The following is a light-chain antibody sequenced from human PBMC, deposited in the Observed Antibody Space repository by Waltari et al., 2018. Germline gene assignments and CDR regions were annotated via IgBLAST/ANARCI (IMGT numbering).Light chain of an antibody. Sequence: QSALTQPRSVSGSPGQSVSISCTGTTSDVGDHNYVSWYQQHPGKAPTLMIYDVTKRPSGVPDRFSGSKSGNTASLTISGLQADDEADYYCCSYGGSYTNILCGGGTKLTVL. CDR3: CSYGGSYTNIL. V-gene: IGLV2-11*01. J-gene: IGLJ3*02. CDR2: DVT. CDR1: TSDVGDHNY.